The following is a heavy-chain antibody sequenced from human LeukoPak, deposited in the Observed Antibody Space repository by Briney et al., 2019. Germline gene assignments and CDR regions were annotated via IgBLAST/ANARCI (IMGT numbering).Heavy chain of an antibody. Sequence: TTETLSLTCTVYGGSISNYYWSWIRQPPGKRLEWIGYMHYRGSTNYYPSLTSRVTISVDTSKNQLFLKLTSVTAADTAMYFCARRLGGDLGAFDIWGQGTMVTVSS. CDR2: MHYRGST. V-gene: IGHV4-59*01. D-gene: IGHD3-16*01. CDR3: ARRLGGDLGAFDI. J-gene: IGHJ3*02. CDR1: GGSISNYY.